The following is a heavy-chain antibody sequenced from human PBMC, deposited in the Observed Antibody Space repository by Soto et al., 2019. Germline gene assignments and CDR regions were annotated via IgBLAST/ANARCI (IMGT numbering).Heavy chain of an antibody. V-gene: IGHV4-34*01. J-gene: IGHJ4*02. D-gene: IGHD6-6*01. CDR3: ARGRPMSSSSRLDY. CDR1: GGSFSGYY. Sequence: QVQLQQWGAGLLKPSETLSLTCAVYGGSFSGYYWSWIRQPPGKGLEWIGEINHSGSTNYNPSLKSRVTISVNTSKNQFSLKLSSVTAADTAVYYCARGRPMSSSSRLDYWGQGTLVTVSS. CDR2: INHSGST.